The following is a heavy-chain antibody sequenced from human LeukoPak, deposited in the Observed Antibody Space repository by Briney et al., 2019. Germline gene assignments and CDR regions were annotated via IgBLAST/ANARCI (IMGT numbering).Heavy chain of an antibody. CDR1: GSTLSNYW. V-gene: IGHV3-7*02. D-gene: IGHD6-13*01. Sequence: GGSLRLSCAASGSTLSNYWMSWVRQAPGKGLEWVANIKQDGSEKYYVDSVKGRFTISRDNAKNSLYLQMNSLRAEDTAVYYCARVSTAVSLAIDYWGQGTLVTVST. CDR2: IKQDGSEK. CDR3: ARVSTAVSLAIDY. J-gene: IGHJ4*02.